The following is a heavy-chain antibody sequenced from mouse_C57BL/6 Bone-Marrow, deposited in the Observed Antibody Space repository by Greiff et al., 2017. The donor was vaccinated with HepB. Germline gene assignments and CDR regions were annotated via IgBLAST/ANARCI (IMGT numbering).Heavy chain of an antibody. CDR1: GYTFTDYN. CDR2: INPNNGGT. J-gene: IGHJ2*01. Sequence: EVKVVESGPELVKPGASVKIPCKASGYTFTDYNMDWVKQSHGKSLEWIGDINPNNGGTIYNQKFKGKATLTVEKSSSTAYMELRSLTSEDTAVYYCARRGGLGDFDYWGQGTTLTVSS. D-gene: IGHD2-4*01. CDR3: ARRGGLGDFDY. V-gene: IGHV1-18*01.